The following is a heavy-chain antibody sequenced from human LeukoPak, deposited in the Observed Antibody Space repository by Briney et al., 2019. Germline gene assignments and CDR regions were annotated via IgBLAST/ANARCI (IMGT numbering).Heavy chain of an antibody. J-gene: IGHJ6*02. Sequence: GGSLRLSCAASGFTFSSYAMHWVRQAPGKGLEWVTVISYDGSNKYQADSVKGRFTISRDKSKNTLYPQMSSLRAEDTAVYYRARTAYYYGSGSYYSPPYYYYGMDVWGQGTTVTVSS. V-gene: IGHV3-30*04. CDR2: ISYDGSNK. CDR3: ARTAYYYGSGSYYSPPYYYYGMDV. CDR1: GFTFSSYA. D-gene: IGHD3-10*01.